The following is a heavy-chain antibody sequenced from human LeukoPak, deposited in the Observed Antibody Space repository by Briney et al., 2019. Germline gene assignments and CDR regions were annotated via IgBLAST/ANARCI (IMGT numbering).Heavy chain of an antibody. D-gene: IGHD1-26*01. V-gene: IGHV4-34*01. J-gene: IGHJ6*02. CDR3: ARGASGSHYYYYYGMDV. Sequence: SQTLSLTCAVYGGSLSGNYWSWIRQTPGKGLEWIGEIDQYGSTNQNPSLKSRVTISVDTSKNQFSLKLSSVTTADTAVYYCARGASGSHYYYYYGMDVWGQGTTVSVSS. CDR2: IDQYGST. CDR1: GGSLSGNY.